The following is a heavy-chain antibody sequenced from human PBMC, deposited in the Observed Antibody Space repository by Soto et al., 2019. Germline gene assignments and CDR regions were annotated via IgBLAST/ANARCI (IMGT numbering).Heavy chain of an antibody. V-gene: IGHV3-48*02. Sequence: EVQLVESGGGLVQPGGSLRLSCAASGFTFSSYSMNWVRQAPGKGLEWVSYISSSSSTIYYADSVKGRFTISRDNAKNSLYLQMNSLRDEDTAVYYCARGYRIAARSWYFDLWGRGTLVTVSS. CDR3: ARGYRIAARSWYFDL. CDR2: ISSSSSTI. D-gene: IGHD6-6*01. CDR1: GFTFSSYS. J-gene: IGHJ2*01.